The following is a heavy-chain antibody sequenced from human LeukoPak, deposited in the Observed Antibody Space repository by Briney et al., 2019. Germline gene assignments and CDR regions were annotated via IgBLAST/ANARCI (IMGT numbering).Heavy chain of an antibody. CDR2: ISSSSSYI. V-gene: IGHV3-21*01. CDR3: ARESIAARHLYYFDY. CDR1: GFTFSSYS. Sequence: PGGSLRLSCAASGFTFSSYSMNWVRQAPGKGLEWVSSISSSSSYIYYADSVKGRFTISRDNAKNSLYLQMNSLRAEDTAVYYCARESIAARHLYYFDYWGQGTLVTVSS. D-gene: IGHD6-6*01. J-gene: IGHJ4*02.